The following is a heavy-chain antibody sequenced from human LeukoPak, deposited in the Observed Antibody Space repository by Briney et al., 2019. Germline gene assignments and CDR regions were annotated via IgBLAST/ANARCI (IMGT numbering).Heavy chain of an antibody. Sequence: ASVKVSCKASGYTFTSYYMHWVRQAPRQGLEWMGIINPSGGSTSYAQKFQGRVTMTRDTSTSTVYMELSSLRSEDTAVYYCAREMWDIVGATDGWFDPWGQGTLVTVSS. V-gene: IGHV1-46*01. CDR1: GYTFTSYY. D-gene: IGHD1-26*01. CDR3: AREMWDIVGATDGWFDP. CDR2: INPSGGST. J-gene: IGHJ5*02.